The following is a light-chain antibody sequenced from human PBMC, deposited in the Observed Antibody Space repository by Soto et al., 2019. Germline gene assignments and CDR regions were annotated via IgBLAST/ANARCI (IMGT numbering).Light chain of an antibody. J-gene: IGKJ4*02. CDR3: QQYSSSLT. V-gene: IGKV3-15*01. CDR1: QSVGST. CDR2: GAS. Sequence: EIFMTQSPATLSVFPGEIVILSCRASQSVGSTLAWYQQKPGQAPRLLIRGASTRATGVPARFSGSGSGTEFTLTISSLQSEDFAVYYCQQYSSSLTFGGGTTLAIK.